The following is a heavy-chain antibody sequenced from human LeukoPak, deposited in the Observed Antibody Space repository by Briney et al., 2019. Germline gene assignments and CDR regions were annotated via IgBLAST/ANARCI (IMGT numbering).Heavy chain of an antibody. J-gene: IGHJ3*02. D-gene: IGHD1-26*01. CDR1: GGSISSGSYY. V-gene: IGHV4-61*02. CDR2: IYTSGST. CDR3: ARRVGRYAFDI. Sequence: SETLSLTCTVSGGSISSGSYYWSWIRQPAGKGLEWIGRIYTSGSTNYNPSLKSRVTISVDTSKDQFSLKLSSVTAADTAVYYCARRVGRYAFDIWGRGTMVTVSS.